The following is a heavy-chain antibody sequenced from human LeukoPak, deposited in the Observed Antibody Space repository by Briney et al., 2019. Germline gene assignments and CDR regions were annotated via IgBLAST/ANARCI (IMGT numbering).Heavy chain of an antibody. CDR2: ISHDGSNT. D-gene: IGHD4-23*01. J-gene: IGHJ4*02. CDR3: AKDHVYGGADD. Sequence: GRSLRLSCAASGFTFSRSAVHWVRQAPGKGLEWVAVISHDGSNTDYTDSVKGRFTISRDNSKNTLYLHMNSLRSEDTALYYCAKDHVYGGADDWGQGTLVTVSS. V-gene: IGHV3-30*18. CDR1: GFTFSRSA.